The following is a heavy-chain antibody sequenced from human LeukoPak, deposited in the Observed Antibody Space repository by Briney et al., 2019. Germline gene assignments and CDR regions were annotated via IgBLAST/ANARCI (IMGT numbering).Heavy chain of an antibody. D-gene: IGHD3-3*01. CDR2: VNRDGSET. J-gene: IGHJ4*02. V-gene: IGHV3-7*01. CDR1: GFALSSHW. CDR3: ARDHGRFWSGYSYYFDY. Sequence: GGSLRLSCAASGFALSSHWMTWVRQVPGRGPEWVANVNRDGSETYYLDSVKGRFTIYRDNAKNSLYLQMNSLRAEDTAVYYCARDHGRFWSGYSYYFDYWGQGTLVTVSS.